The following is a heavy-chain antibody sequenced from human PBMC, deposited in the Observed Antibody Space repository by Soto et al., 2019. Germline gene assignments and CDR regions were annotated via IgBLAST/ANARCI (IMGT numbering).Heavy chain of an antibody. V-gene: IGHV1-18*04. D-gene: IGHD3-10*01. CDR1: GYTFSDYG. J-gene: IGHJ2*01. Sequence: QVQLVQSGAEVKKPGASVKVSCKASGYTFSDYGITWVRQAPGQGLEWMGWISISSGNTHFEESLQGRVTMTSDKTSTAYMELWRLRSDDSAMYYCARSYNYGSYWYFDLWGRGILVTASS. CDR3: ARSYNYGSYWYFDL. CDR2: ISISSGNT.